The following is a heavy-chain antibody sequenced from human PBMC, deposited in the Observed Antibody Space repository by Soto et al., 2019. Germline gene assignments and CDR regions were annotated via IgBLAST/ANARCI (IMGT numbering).Heavy chain of an antibody. CDR1: GGSISSYY. D-gene: IGHD6-13*01. CDR3: ARGSKGHSSSWYLEWWFDP. CDR2: IYYSGST. V-gene: IGHV4-59*01. J-gene: IGHJ5*02. Sequence: PSETLSLTCAVYGGSISSYYWSWIRQPPGKGLEWIGYIYYSGSTNYNPSLKSRVTISVDTSKNQFSLKLSSVTAADTAVYYCARGSKGHSSSWYLEWWFDPWGQGTLVTVSS.